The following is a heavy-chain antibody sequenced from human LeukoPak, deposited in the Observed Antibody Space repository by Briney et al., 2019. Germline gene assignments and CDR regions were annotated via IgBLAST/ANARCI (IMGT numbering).Heavy chain of an antibody. D-gene: IGHD4-23*01. J-gene: IGHJ6*04. Sequence: GGSLRLSCAASGFTVSSNYMSWVRQAPGKGLEWVSVIYSGGSTYYADSVKGRFTISRDNSKNTLYLQMNSLRAEDTAVYYCARVNSERRNYYGMDVWGKGATVTVSS. CDR2: IYSGGST. CDR3: ARVNSERRNYYGMDV. V-gene: IGHV3-53*01. CDR1: GFTVSSNY.